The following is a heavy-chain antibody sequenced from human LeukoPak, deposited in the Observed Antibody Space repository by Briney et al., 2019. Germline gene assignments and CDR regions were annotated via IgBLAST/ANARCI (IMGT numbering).Heavy chain of an antibody. CDR2: IYPGDSDT. J-gene: IGHJ4*02. D-gene: IGHD1-26*01. CDR1: GYSFTTYW. CDR3: ARIFVYSGTYFYFDY. V-gene: IGHV5-51*01. Sequence: GESLKISCKGFGYSFTTYWIGWVRQMPGKGLEWMGIIYPGDSDTRYSPSFQGHVTISADKSISTAYLQWSSLWTSDTAMYYCARIFVYSGTYFYFDYWGQGTLVTVSS.